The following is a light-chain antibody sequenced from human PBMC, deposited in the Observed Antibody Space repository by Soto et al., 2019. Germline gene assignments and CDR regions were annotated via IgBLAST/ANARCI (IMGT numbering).Light chain of an antibody. CDR3: AAWDDSLNGYV. Sequence: QSVLTQPPSASGTPGQRVTISCSGSSSNIGSNTVNCYQQLPGTAPKLLIYSNNQRPSGVPDRFSGSKSGTSASLAISGLQSEDEADCYCAAWDDSLNGYVFGTGTKVTVL. CDR1: SSNIGSNT. J-gene: IGLJ1*01. V-gene: IGLV1-44*01. CDR2: SNN.